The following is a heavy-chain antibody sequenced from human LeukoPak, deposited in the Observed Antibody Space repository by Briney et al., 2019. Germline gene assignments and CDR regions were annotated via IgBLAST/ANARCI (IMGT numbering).Heavy chain of an antibody. CDR2: XNPNSGGT. CDR1: GYTFTDYY. CDR3: ARGGFCGSTSCYLFDY. J-gene: IGHJ4*02. D-gene: IGHD2-2*01. Sequence: ASVKVSCKASGYTFTDYYMHWVRQAPGQGLEWMGXXNPNSGGTDYAQKFQGRVTMTRDTSISTAYMELSRLRSDDTAVYYCARGGFCGSTSCYLFDYWGQGTLVTVSS. V-gene: IGHV1-2*02.